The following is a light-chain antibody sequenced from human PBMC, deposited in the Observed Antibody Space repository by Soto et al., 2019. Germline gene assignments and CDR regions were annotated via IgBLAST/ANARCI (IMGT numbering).Light chain of an antibody. CDR1: QSVSSSY. J-gene: IGKJ1*01. V-gene: IGKV3-20*01. CDR2: GAF. Sequence: EIVLTQSPGTLSLSPGERATLSCRASQSVSSSYLAWYRQKLGQAPRLLIYGAFSRATGIPDRFSGSGSGTDFTLTISRLEPEDFAVYYCHQYGSSWTFGQGTKVEIK. CDR3: HQYGSSWT.